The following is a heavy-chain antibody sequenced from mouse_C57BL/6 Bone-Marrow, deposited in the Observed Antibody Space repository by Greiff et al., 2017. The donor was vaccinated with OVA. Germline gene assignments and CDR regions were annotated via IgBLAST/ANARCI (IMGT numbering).Heavy chain of an antibody. D-gene: IGHD2-3*01. CDR1: GFNIKDYY. V-gene: IGHV14-1*01. Sequence: DVKLVESGAELVRPGASVKLSCTASGFNIKDYYMHWVKQRPEQGLEWIGRIDPEDGDTEYAPKFQGKATMTADTSSTTAYLQLSSLTSEDTAVYYCTTPPLLRFPYWGQGTLVTVSA. CDR3: TTPPLLRFPY. J-gene: IGHJ3*01. CDR2: IDPEDGDT.